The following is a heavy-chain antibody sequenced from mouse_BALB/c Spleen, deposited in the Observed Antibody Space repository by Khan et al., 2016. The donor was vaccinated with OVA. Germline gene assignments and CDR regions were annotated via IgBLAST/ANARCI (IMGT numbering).Heavy chain of an antibody. Sequence: QVQLKESGPGLVAPSQSLSITCTVSGFSLISYAVHWVRQPPGKGLEWLGVIWAGGSTNYNSALMSRLSISKDNSTSQVFLKMNSRQMYDTAMYYCARNFDDSVEYFDVWGAGTTVTVSS. CDR3: ARNFDDSVEYFDV. CDR2: IWAGGST. J-gene: IGHJ1*01. V-gene: IGHV2-9*02. CDR1: GFSLISYA. D-gene: IGHD2-13*01.